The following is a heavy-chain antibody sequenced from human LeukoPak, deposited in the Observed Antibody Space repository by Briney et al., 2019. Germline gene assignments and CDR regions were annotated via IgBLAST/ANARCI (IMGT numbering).Heavy chain of an antibody. D-gene: IGHD6-19*01. CDR1: GGSVSGYY. CDR2: VYYSGST. J-gene: IGHJ4*02. CDR3: ARANPEYSSGWYPRYYFDY. Sequence: PSETLSLTCVVSGGSVSGYYWGWIRQPPGRGLEWIGYVYYSGSTNYNPSFKSRITISMDTSRNQFSLQLSSVTAADTAVYYCARANPEYSSGWYPRYYFDYWGQGTLVTVSS. V-gene: IGHV4-59*02.